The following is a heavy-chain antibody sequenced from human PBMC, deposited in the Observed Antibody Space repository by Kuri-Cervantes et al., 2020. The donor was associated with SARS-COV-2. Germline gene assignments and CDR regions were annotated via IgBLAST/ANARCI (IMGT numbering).Heavy chain of an antibody. V-gene: IGHV3-11*04. CDR2: ISSSGSTI. D-gene: IGHD2-15*01. J-gene: IGHJ6*02. CDR3: ARYCSGGSCYSQHYGMDV. Sequence: GGSLRLSCNVSGASINGFFWSWIRQPPGKGLEWVSYISSSGSTIYYADSVKGRFTISRDDAKNSLYLQMNSLRAEDTAVYYCARYCSGGSCYSQHYGMDVWGQGTTVTVSS. CDR1: GASINGFF.